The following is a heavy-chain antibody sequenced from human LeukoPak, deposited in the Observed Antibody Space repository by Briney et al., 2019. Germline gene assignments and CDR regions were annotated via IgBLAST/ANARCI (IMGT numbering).Heavy chain of an antibody. CDR3: AKGGNYLFDYYYYMDV. CDR2: ISGSGGST. CDR1: GFTFSSYA. D-gene: IGHD1-7*01. Sequence: GGSLRLSCAASGFTFSSYAMSWVRQAPGKGLEWVSAISGSGGSTYYADSVKGRFTISRDNSKNTLYLQMNSLRAEDTAVYYCAKGGNYLFDYYYYMDVWGKGTTVTVSS. V-gene: IGHV3-23*01. J-gene: IGHJ6*03.